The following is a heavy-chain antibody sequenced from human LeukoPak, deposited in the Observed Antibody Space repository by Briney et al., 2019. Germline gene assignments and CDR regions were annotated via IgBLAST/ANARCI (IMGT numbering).Heavy chain of an antibody. V-gene: IGHV4-4*07. J-gene: IGHJ4*02. Sequence: SETLSLTCTVSGGSISNYHWSWIRQPAGKGLEWIGQIHTSGSTNYNPPLKSRVTMSIDTPENQLSLTIRSVTAADTAVYDCARRDISSGWSFDYWGQGTLVTVSS. CDR3: ARRDISSGWSFDY. CDR1: GGSISNYH. CDR2: IHTSGST. D-gene: IGHD6-19*01.